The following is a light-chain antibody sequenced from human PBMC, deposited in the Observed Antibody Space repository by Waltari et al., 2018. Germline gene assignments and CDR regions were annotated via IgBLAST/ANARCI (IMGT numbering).Light chain of an antibody. V-gene: IGLV8-61*01. Sequence: QTVVTQEPAFSVSPGGTITLTCALTSGSVSTSDHPRGYQQTPGQAPRTLIYSTNLRSSGVPDRFSGSIIGNKAALTITGAQADDESDYYCVLYGGNGIWVFGGGTRLTVL. CDR3: VLYGGNGIWV. CDR2: STN. CDR1: SGSVSTSDH. J-gene: IGLJ3*02.